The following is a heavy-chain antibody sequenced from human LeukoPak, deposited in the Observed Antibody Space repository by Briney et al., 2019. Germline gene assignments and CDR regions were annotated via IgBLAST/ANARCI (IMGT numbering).Heavy chain of an antibody. CDR1: GGSISSHY. J-gene: IGHJ6*03. CDR3: ARAGWYDRGYYYYMDV. D-gene: IGHD6-19*01. Sequence: PSETLSLTCTVSGGSISSHYWSWIRQPPGKGLEWIGHIYSTGSTNYNPSLKSRVTISLDTSKNQFSLKLSSLTAADTAMYYCARAGWYDRGYYYYMDVWGKGTTVTISS. CDR2: IYSTGST. V-gene: IGHV4-59*11.